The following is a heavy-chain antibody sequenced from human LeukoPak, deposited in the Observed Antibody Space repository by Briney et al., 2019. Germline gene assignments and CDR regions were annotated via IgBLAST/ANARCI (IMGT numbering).Heavy chain of an antibody. J-gene: IGHJ4*02. CDR3: ARDWGVGATDY. CDR2: IKQDGSEK. Sequence: TGGSLRLSCAASGFTFSSYSMNWVRQAPGKGLEWVANIKQDGSEKYYVDSVKGRFTISRDNAKNSLYLQMNSLRAEDTAVYYCARDWGVGATDYWGQGTLVTVSS. D-gene: IGHD1-26*01. V-gene: IGHV3-7*01. CDR1: GFTFSSYS.